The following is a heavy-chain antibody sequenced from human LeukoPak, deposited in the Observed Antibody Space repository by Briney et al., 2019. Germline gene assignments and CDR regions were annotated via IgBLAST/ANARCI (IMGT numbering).Heavy chain of an antibody. CDR3: ARAPSSGWYPGWFDP. Sequence: SETLSLTCAVYGGSFSGYYWSWIRQPPGKGLEWIGEINHSGSTNYNPSLKSRVTISVDTSKNQFSLKLSSVTAADTAVYYCARAPSSGWYPGWFDPWGQGTLVTVSS. CDR2: INHSGST. V-gene: IGHV4-34*01. J-gene: IGHJ5*02. D-gene: IGHD6-19*01. CDR1: GGSFSGYY.